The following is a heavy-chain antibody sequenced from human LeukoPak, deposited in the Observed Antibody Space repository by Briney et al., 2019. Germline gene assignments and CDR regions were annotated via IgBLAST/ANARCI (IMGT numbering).Heavy chain of an antibody. D-gene: IGHD3-9*01. Sequence: GGSLRLSCAASGFTFRSYTMSWVRQAPGKGLEWVSYISSSSSTIYYADSVKGRFTISRDNAKNSLYLQMNSLRAEDTAVYYCADWAHPYYYYMDVWGKGTTVTVSS. CDR1: GFTFRSYT. CDR2: ISSSSSTI. CDR3: ADWAHPYYYYMDV. V-gene: IGHV3-48*01. J-gene: IGHJ6*03.